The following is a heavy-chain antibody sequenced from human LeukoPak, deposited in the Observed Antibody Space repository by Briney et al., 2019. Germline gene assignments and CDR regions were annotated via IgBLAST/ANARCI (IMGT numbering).Heavy chain of an antibody. V-gene: IGHV1-2*02. Sequence: ASVKVSCKASGYTFTGYYMHWVRQAPGQGLEWMGWINPNSGGTNYAQKFQGRVSMTRDTSISTAYMELSRLRSDATAVYYCARDLHYDVPFDYWGQGTLVTVS. CDR3: ARDLHYDVPFDY. J-gene: IGHJ4*02. D-gene: IGHD5-12*01. CDR1: GYTFTGYY. CDR2: INPNSGGT.